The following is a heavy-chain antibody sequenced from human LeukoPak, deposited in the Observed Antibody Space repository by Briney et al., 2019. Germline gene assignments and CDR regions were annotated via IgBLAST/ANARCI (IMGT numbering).Heavy chain of an antibody. CDR2: IWYDGSNK. J-gene: IGHJ3*02. V-gene: IGHV3-33*01. Sequence: GGSLRLSCAASGFTFSSYGMHWVRQAPGKGLEWVAVIWYDGSNKYYADSVKGRFTISRDNSKNTLYLQMNSLRAEDTAVYYCARVVVVPAANVCSGFDIWGQGTMVTVSS. CDR1: GFTFSSYG. D-gene: IGHD2-2*01. CDR3: ARVVVVPAANVCSGFDI.